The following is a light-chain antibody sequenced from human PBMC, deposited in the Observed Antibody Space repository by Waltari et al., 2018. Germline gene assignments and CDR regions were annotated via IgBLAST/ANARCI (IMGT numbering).Light chain of an antibody. CDR3: QTGGHGTWV. CDR1: SGHSSNV. CDR2: VKMDGRH. J-gene: IGLJ3*02. V-gene: IGLV4-69*01. Sequence: QLVLTQSPSASASLGASVKLTCTLSSGHSSNVIAWLQQQPAKGPRYLMTVKMDGRHSKGDEIPDRFSGSSSGTEHYLTISCLQAEDEADYYCQTGGHGTWVFGGGTKLTVL.